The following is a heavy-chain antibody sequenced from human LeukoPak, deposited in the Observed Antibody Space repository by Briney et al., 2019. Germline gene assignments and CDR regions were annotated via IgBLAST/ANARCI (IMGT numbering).Heavy chain of an antibody. CDR1: GGSFSGYY. V-gene: IGHV4-34*01. CDR3: ARRKHLFNWFDP. Sequence: SETLSLTCAVYGGSFSGYYWSWIRQPPRKGLEWIGEINHSGSTNYNPSLKSRVTISVDTSKNQFSLKLSSVTAADTAVYYCARRKHLFNWFDPWGQGTLVTVSS. J-gene: IGHJ5*02. CDR2: INHSGST.